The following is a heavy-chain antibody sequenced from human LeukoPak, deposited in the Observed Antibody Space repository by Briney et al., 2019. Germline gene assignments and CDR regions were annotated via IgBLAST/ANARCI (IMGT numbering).Heavy chain of an antibody. D-gene: IGHD3-22*01. V-gene: IGHV3-23*01. Sequence: GSLRLSCAASGFTFSSYAMSWVRQAPGKGLEWVSAISGSGGSTYYADPVKGRFTISRDNSKNTLYLQMNSLRAEDTAVYYCAKTMITLGYYYDSSGYYRNWGQGTLVTVSS. CDR1: GFTFSSYA. CDR3: AKTMITLGYYYDSSGYYRN. J-gene: IGHJ4*02. CDR2: ISGSGGST.